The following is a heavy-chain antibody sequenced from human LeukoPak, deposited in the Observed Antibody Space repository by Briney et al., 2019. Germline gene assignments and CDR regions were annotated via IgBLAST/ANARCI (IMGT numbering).Heavy chain of an antibody. CDR3: AREGLYNYGYVYGY. V-gene: IGHV3-9*01. CDR1: GFTFDDYA. CDR2: ISWNSGSI. D-gene: IGHD5-18*01. J-gene: IGHJ4*02. Sequence: HPGGSLRLSCAASGFTFDDYAMHWVRQAPGKGLEWVSGISWNSGSIGYADSVKGRFTISRDNAKNSLYLQMNSLRAEDTAVYFCAREGLYNYGYVYGYWGQGTLVTVSS.